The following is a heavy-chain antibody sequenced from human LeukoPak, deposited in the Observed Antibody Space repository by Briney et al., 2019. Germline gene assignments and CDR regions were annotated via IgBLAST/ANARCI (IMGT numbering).Heavy chain of an antibody. D-gene: IGHD3-10*01. CDR2: IYYSGST. Sequence: SETLSLTCTVSGGSISRSSYYWGWIRQPPGKGLEWIGSIYYSGSTYYNPSLKSRVTISVDTSKNQFSLKLSSVTAADTAVYYCARDTMWFGELLSYYFDYWGQGTLVTVSS. CDR1: GGSISRSSYY. J-gene: IGHJ4*02. V-gene: IGHV4-39*07. CDR3: ARDTMWFGELLSYYFDY.